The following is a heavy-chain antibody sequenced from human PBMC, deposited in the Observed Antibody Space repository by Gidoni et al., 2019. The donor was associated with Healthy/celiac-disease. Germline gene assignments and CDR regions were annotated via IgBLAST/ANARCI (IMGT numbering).Heavy chain of an antibody. J-gene: IGHJ3*02. D-gene: IGHD3-3*01. CDR3: ARESGYDFWSGYVPLDAFDI. V-gene: IGHV4-59*01. Sequence: NPSLKSRVTISVDTSKNQFSLKLSSVTAADTAVYYCARESGYDFWSGYVPLDAFDIWGQGTMVTVSS.